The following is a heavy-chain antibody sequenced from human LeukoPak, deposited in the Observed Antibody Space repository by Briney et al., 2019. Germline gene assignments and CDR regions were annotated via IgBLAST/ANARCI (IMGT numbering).Heavy chain of an antibody. D-gene: IGHD6-13*01. Sequence: QSGGSLRLSCAASGFNFSSYDMHWVRQPPGKGLEWVAVISFDGSNKYYADSVKGRFTISRDNSKNTLYLQMNSLGAEDTAVYYCAMQQLVLDYWGQGTLVTVSS. CDR1: GFNFSSYD. CDR2: ISFDGSNK. CDR3: AMQQLVLDY. V-gene: IGHV3-30*03. J-gene: IGHJ4*02.